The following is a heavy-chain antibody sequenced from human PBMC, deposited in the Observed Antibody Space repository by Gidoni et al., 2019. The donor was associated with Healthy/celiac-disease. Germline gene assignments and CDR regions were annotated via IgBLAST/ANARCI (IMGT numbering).Heavy chain of an antibody. Sequence: EVQLLESGGGLVQPGGSLRPSCAASGSTCRSYAMSWVRRAPGGGLEWVSAISGSGSSTYSAYSVKGRFTISRDNSKNPLYLQMNRLRTENTAVYYCAKDLYHYYEVSYGMDVWGQGTTVTVSS. CDR1: GSTCRSYA. CDR3: AKDLYHYYEVSYGMDV. D-gene: IGHD3-22*01. V-gene: IGHV3-23*01. CDR2: ISGSGSST. J-gene: IGHJ6*02.